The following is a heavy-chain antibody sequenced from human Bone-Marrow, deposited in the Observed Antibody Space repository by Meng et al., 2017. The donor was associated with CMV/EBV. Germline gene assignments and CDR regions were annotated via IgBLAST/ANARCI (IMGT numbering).Heavy chain of an antibody. CDR1: GFTFSSND. CDR2: IRNKANSYTT. D-gene: IGHD1-26*01. V-gene: IGHV3-72*01. CDR3: ARVAGVYWGYGMDF. J-gene: IGHJ6*02. Sequence: GESLKISCAASGFTFSSNDMHWVRQAPGKGLEWVGRIRNKANSYTTEYAASVKGRFTISRDDSKNSLFLQMNSLKTEDTAVYHCARVAGVYWGYGMDFWGQGATVTVSS.